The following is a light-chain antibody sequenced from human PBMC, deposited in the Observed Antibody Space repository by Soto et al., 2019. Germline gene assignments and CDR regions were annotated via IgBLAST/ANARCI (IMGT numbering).Light chain of an antibody. V-gene: IGKV3-15*01. Sequence: EIVMTQSPATLCVSPGGRATLSCRASQSVSSNLAWYQHKPGQTPRLLIYGASTRATGIPARFSGSGSGTDFTLTISRLEPEDFAVYYCQQSGSSPPTFGQGTKVDIK. CDR3: QQSGSSPPT. CDR2: GAS. J-gene: IGKJ1*01. CDR1: QSVSSN.